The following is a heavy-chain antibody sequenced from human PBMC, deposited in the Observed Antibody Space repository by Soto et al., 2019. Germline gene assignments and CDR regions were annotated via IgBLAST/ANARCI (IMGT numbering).Heavy chain of an antibody. CDR3: ARDHLGLHDDTGFDP. J-gene: IGHJ5*02. CDR1: GYTFTSYY. D-gene: IGHD1-1*01. V-gene: IGHV1-46*01. Sequence: ASVKVSCKASGYTFTSYYMHWVRQAPGQGLEWMGIINPSGGSTSYAQKFQGRVTMTRDTSTSTVYMELSSLRSEDTAVYYCARDHLGLHDDTGFDPWGQGTLVTVSS. CDR2: INPSGGST.